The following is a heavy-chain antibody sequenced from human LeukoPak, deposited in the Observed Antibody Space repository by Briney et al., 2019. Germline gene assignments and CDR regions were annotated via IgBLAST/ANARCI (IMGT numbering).Heavy chain of an antibody. J-gene: IGHJ6*04. CDR3: ARQDYDFSSGFYTGSNDLDV. CDR1: GGSFSGYY. CDR2: VSHRGST. V-gene: IGHV4-34*01. D-gene: IGHD3-3*01. Sequence: SETLSLTCAVYGGSFSGYYWSWIRQPPGKGLEWIGSVSHRGSTYYNPSLESRISISIDRSKNHFSLTLRSVTAADTAVYYCARQDYDFSSGFYTGSNDLDVWGKGTTVTVSS.